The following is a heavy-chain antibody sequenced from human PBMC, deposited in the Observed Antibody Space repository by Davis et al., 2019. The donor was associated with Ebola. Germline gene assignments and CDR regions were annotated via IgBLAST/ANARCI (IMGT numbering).Heavy chain of an antibody. CDR3: ARALDYYDSRGYYYDDY. CDR2: MFTSGNT. V-gene: IGHV4-4*07. CDR1: GGSISNYH. Sequence: SETLSLTCNVSGGSISNYHWSWIRQPAGKGLEWIGRMFTSGNTNYNPSLKSRVTMSLDTSKNQFSLKLRSVTAADTAVYYCARALDYYDSRGYYYDDYWGQGTLVTVSS. J-gene: IGHJ4*02. D-gene: IGHD3-22*01.